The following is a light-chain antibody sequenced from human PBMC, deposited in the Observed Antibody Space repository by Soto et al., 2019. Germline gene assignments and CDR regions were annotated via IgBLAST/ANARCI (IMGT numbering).Light chain of an antibody. CDR2: AAS. J-gene: IGKJ1*01. CDR3: LQHNTYPWT. Sequence: DIQLTQSPTSLSASIGDRVTITCQASQVITNDLGWYQQKPGKAPKRLIYAASTLQSGVPSRFSGSGSGTEFTLTISSLQPEDFATYYCLQHNTYPWTFGQGTKVEIK. CDR1: QVITND. V-gene: IGKV1-17*01.